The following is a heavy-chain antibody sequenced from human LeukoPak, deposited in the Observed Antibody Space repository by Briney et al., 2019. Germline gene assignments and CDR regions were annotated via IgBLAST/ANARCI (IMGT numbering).Heavy chain of an antibody. J-gene: IGHJ4*02. CDR1: GFTFSSYW. D-gene: IGHD6-19*01. V-gene: IGHV3-74*01. Sequence: GGSLRLSCEASGFTFSSYWMHWVRQAPGKGLVWVSRINSDGSGTTYADSVKGRFTISRDNAKNSLFLQMNSLRPEDTAVYYCARVDSSGWYHNDHWGQGTLVTVSS. CDR2: INSDGSGT. CDR3: ARVDSSGWYHNDH.